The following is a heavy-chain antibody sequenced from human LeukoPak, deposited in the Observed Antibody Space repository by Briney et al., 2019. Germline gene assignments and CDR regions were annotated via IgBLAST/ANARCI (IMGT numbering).Heavy chain of an antibody. CDR2: INPNSGGT. V-gene: IGHV1-2*02. Sequence: ASVKVSCKASGYTFTGYYMHWVRQAPGQGLEWMGWINPNSGGTNYAQKFQGRVTMTRDTSISTAYMELSRLRSDDTAVYYCARGLRGTKDYSNYYLSYWGQETLVTVSS. D-gene: IGHD4-11*01. CDR1: GYTFTGYY. J-gene: IGHJ4*02. CDR3: ARGLRGTKDYSNYYLSY.